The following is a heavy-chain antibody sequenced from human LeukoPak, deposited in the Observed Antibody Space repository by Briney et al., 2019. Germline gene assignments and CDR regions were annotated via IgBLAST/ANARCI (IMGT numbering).Heavy chain of an antibody. V-gene: IGHV4-30-4*01. J-gene: IGHJ4*02. CDR3: ARVTQSYGDADY. CDR2: IYYSGST. CDR1: GGSISSGDYY. Sequence: PSETLSLTCTVSGGSISSGDYYWSWIRQTPGKGLEWIGYIYYSGSTYYNPSLKSRVTISVDTSKNQFSLKLSSVTAADTAVYYCARVTQSYGDADYWGQGTLVTVSS. D-gene: IGHD4-17*01.